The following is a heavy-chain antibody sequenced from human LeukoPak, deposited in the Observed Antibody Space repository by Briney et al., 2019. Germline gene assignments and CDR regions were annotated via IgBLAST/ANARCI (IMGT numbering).Heavy chain of an antibody. CDR1: GYSFTSYW. CDR2: IYPGDSDT. V-gene: IGHV5-51*01. D-gene: IGHD3-9*01. Sequence: GESLKISCKGSGYSFTSYWIGWVRQMPGKGLGWMGIIYPGDSDTRYSPSFQGQVTISADKSISTAYLQWSSLKASDAAMYYCARGYFDWLLYGNNWFDPWGQGTLVTVSS. J-gene: IGHJ5*02. CDR3: ARGYFDWLLYGNNWFDP.